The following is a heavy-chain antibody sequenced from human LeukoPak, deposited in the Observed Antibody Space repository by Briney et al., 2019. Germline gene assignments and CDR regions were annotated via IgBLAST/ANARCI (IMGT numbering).Heavy chain of an antibody. D-gene: IGHD6-13*01. CDR3: ARAKISGYSSSWPPLD. CDR1: GGSISSGGYY. CDR2: IYYSGST. J-gene: IGHJ4*02. V-gene: IGHV4-31*03. Sequence: SETLSLTCTVSGGSISSGGYYWSWIRQHPGKGLEWIGYIYYSGSTYFNPSLKSRVTISVDTSKNQFSLKLSSVTAADTAVYYCARAKISGYSSSWPPLDWGQGTLVTVPS.